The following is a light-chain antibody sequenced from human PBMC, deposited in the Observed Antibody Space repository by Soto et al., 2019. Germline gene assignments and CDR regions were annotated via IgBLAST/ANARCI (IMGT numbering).Light chain of an antibody. V-gene: IGLV1-51*02. Sequence: QSVLTQPPSVSAAPGQTVTISCSGSRSNIGNNYVSWYQQLPGTAPKLLIYENNKRPSGIPDRFSGSKSGTSATLGITGLQTGDEADYYCGTWDTSLRIGVFGGGTKLTVL. CDR2: ENN. CDR3: GTWDTSLRIGV. J-gene: IGLJ3*02. CDR1: RSNIGNNY.